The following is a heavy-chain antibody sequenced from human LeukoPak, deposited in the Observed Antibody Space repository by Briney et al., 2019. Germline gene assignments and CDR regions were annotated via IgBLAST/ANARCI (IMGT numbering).Heavy chain of an antibody. CDR2: INHSGST. V-gene: IGHV4-34*01. Sequence: PSETLSLTCAVYGGSFSGYYWSWIRQPPGKGLEWIGEINHSGSTNYNPSLKSRVTISVDTSKNQFSLKLSSVTAADTAVYYCARRSIMITFGGVIVPNWFDPWGQGTLVTVSS. CDR1: GGSFSGYY. CDR3: ARRSIMITFGGVIVPNWFDP. J-gene: IGHJ5*02. D-gene: IGHD3-16*02.